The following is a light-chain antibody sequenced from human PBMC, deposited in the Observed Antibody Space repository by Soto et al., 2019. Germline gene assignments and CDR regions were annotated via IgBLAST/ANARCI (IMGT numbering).Light chain of an antibody. CDR2: RNN. J-gene: IGLJ3*02. CDR1: SSNIGSAY. Sequence: QSVLTQPPSASGTPGQTVTISCSGSSSNIGSAYIYWYQHLPGTAPKLLIYRNNQRPSGVPDRFSASKSGTSASLVISGLRSDDEADYYCASWDDSMSGPWVFGGGTKLTVL. V-gene: IGLV1-47*01. CDR3: ASWDDSMSGPWV.